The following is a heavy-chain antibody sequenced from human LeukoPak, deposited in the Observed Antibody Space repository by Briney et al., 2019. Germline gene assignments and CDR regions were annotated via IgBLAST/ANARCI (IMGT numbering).Heavy chain of an antibody. CDR1: GYTFVGYY. V-gene: IGHV1-2*02. CDR3: AREYSASEH. Sequence: GASVKVSCNASGYTFVGYYLHWVRQAPGQGLEWMAWIDPYTGNTHYAQKFQGRITVTRDTSVSTTYMELSWLTSDDTARYYCAREYSASEHWGQGTLVTVSS. CDR2: IDPYTGNT. J-gene: IGHJ4*02. D-gene: IGHD5-12*01.